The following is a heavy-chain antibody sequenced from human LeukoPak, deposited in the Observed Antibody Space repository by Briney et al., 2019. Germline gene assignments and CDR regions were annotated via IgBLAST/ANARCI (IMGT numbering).Heavy chain of an antibody. CDR2: IIPILGTA. CDR1: GGTFSSYA. Sequence: SVKVSCKASGGTFSSYAISWVRQAPGQGLEWMGGIIPILGTANYAQKFQGRVTITADESTSTAYMELSSLRSEDTAVYYCATGKGGHWNLGYAYWGQGTLVTVSS. D-gene: IGHD1-1*01. CDR3: ATGKGGHWNLGYAY. V-gene: IGHV1-69*13. J-gene: IGHJ4*02.